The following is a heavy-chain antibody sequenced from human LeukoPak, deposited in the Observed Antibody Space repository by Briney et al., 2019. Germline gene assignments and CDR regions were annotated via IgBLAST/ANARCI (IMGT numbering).Heavy chain of an antibody. D-gene: IGHD5-18*01. V-gene: IGHV3-11*04. CDR1: GFTFSDYY. CDR2: ISSSGDTM. J-gene: IGHJ4*02. CDR3: AKGYSYGLRWEGY. Sequence: PGGSLRLSCAASGFTFSDYYMSWIRQAPGKGLEWVSYISSSGDTMYYADSVKGRFTISRDNAKNSLYLQMNSLRAEDTAVYYCAKGYSYGLRWEGYWGQGTLVTVSS.